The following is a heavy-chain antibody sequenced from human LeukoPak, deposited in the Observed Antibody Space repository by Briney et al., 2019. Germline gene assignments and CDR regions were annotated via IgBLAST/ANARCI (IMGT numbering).Heavy chain of an antibody. CDR1: GFTFSSYA. Sequence: PGGSLRLSCAASGFTFSSYAMSWVRQAPDKGLEWVSAISGSGDSTNYADSVKSRFTISRDTSKNTLYLQMNSLRAEDTAVYYCAKTGGIAARGGWYFDYWGQGTLVTVSS. CDR3: AKTGGIAARGGWYFDY. J-gene: IGHJ4*02. CDR2: ISGSGDST. V-gene: IGHV3-23*01. D-gene: IGHD6-6*01.